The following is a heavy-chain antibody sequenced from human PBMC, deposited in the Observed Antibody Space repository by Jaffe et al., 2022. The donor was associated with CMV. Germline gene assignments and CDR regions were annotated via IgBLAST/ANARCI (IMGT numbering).Heavy chain of an antibody. CDR3: ARRRDAYYYDSSGYYSDWYFDL. D-gene: IGHD3-22*01. Sequence: QLQLQESGPGLVKPSETLSLTCTVSGGSISSSSYYWGWIRQPPGKGLEWIGSIYYSGSTYYNPSLKSRVTISVDTSKNQFSLKLSSVTAADTAVYYCARRRDAYYYDSSGYYSDWYFDLWGRGTLVTVSS. CDR1: GGSISSSSYY. V-gene: IGHV4-39*01. J-gene: IGHJ2*01. CDR2: IYYSGST.